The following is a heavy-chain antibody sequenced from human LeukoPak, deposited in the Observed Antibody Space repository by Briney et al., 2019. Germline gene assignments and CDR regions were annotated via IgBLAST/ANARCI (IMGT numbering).Heavy chain of an antibody. D-gene: IGHD4-17*01. V-gene: IGHV3-21*01. Sequence: GGSLRLSCAASGFTFSSYSMNWVRQAPGKGLEWVSSISSSSSYIYYADSVKGRFTISRDNAKNSLYLQMNSLRAEDTAVYYCARVGDDYGDYNDWYYYGMDVWGQGTTVTVSS. CDR3: ARVGDDYGDYNDWYYYGMDV. CDR2: ISSSSSYI. CDR1: GFTFSSYS. J-gene: IGHJ6*02.